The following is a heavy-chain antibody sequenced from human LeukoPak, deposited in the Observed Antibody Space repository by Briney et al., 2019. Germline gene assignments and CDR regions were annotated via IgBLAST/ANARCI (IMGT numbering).Heavy chain of an antibody. CDR1: GFTFRSYG. J-gene: IGHJ1*01. V-gene: IGHV3-30*03. CDR3: ARLHTSDPHRPLRITMKAGYFQH. CDR2: ISYDGSNK. D-gene: IGHD3-22*01. Sequence: PGGSLRLSCAASGFTFRSYGMHWVRQAPGKGLEWVAVISYDGSNKYYADSVKGRFTISRDNSKNTLYLQMNSLRAEDTAVYYCARLHTSDPHRPLRITMKAGYFQHWGQGTLVTVSS.